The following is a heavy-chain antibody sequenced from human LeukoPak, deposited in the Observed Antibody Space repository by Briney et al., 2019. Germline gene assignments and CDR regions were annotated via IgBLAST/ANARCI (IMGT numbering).Heavy chain of an antibody. Sequence: PSETLSLTCTVSGGSIGSYYWSWIRQPPGKGLEWIGYIYYSGSTNYNPSLKSRVTISVDTPKNQFSLKLSSVTAADTAVYYCARDTPHAYWGQGTLVTVSS. V-gene: IGHV4-59*01. CDR2: IYYSGST. CDR1: GGSIGSYY. J-gene: IGHJ4*02. CDR3: ARDTPHAY.